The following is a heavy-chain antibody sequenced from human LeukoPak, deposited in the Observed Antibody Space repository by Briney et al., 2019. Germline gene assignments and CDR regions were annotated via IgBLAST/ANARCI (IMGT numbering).Heavy chain of an antibody. CDR1: GGSISSYY. J-gene: IGHJ4*02. D-gene: IGHD3-22*01. Sequence: SEKLSLNCTVSGGSISSYYWSWIRQPPGKGLEWIGYIYYSGSTNYNPSLKSRVTISVDTSKNQFSLKLSSVTAADTAVYYCARGLPKYYYDRSRGSERLDYWGQGTLVTVSS. V-gene: IGHV4-59*12. CDR2: IYYSGST. CDR3: ARGLPKYYYDRSRGSERLDY.